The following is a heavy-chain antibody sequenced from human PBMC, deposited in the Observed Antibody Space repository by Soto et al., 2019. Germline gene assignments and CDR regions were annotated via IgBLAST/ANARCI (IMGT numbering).Heavy chain of an antibody. CDR3: AKGRSYYYYYGVDV. Sequence: GGALRLSCSGSGFTFSRCSIGWVRPAPGKGLGWVSGIIDSGGSTYYADSVKGRFTISRDNYKSTLYLQMNSLRAEDTALYYCAKGRSYYYYYGVDVWGQGTTVTVSS. V-gene: IGHV3-23*01. CDR1: GFTFSRCS. J-gene: IGHJ6*02. CDR2: IIDSGGST.